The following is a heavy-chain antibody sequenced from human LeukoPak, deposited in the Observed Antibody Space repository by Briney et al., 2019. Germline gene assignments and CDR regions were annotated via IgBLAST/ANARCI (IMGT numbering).Heavy chain of an antibody. CDR1: GYTFTSYY. J-gene: IGHJ4*02. CDR2: INPSGGST. CDR3: ARGEMGYYDSSVFDY. Sequence: RASVKVSCKASGYTFTSYYMHWVRQAPGQGLEWMGIINPSGGSTSYAQKFQGRVTMTRDTSTSTVYMELSSLRSEDTAVYYCARGEMGYYDSSVFDYWGQGTLVTVSS. D-gene: IGHD3-22*01. V-gene: IGHV1-46*01.